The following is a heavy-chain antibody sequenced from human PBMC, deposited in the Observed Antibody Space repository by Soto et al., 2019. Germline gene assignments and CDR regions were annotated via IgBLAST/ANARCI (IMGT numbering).Heavy chain of an antibody. CDR2: IWTSGST. D-gene: IGHD3-16*01. V-gene: IGHV3-53*01. CDR1: GFTFSSND. Sequence: EVQLVESGGGLIQPGGSLRLSCEASGFTFSSNDMNWVRQAPGKGLEWVSLIWTSGSTAYADSVKGRFTISRDNSKSALYLHMSSLSAEDTAVYYCATRPLLRGAPGGQGTMVTVSS. CDR3: ATRPLLRGAP. J-gene: IGHJ3*01.